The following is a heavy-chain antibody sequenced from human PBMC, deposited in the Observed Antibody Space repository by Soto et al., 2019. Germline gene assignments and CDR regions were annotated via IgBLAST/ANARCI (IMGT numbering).Heavy chain of an antibody. CDR1: GGSISGYY. V-gene: IGHV4-59*01. CDR2: IHYSGST. Sequence: SETLSLTCTVSGGSISGYYWTWIRQAPGKGLEWIAYIHYSGSTKYNPSLKSRVTISVDTSKNQFSLNLDSVTAADAAVYYCARIRNDGYSDYWGQGTLVTVSS. J-gene: IGHJ4*02. CDR3: ARIRNDGYSDY.